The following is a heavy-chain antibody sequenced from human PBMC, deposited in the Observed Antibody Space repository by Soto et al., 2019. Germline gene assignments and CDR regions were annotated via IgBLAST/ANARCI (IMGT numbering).Heavy chain of an antibody. CDR3: VRHTAVSRDAFGL. D-gene: IGHD5-18*01. J-gene: IGHJ3*01. V-gene: IGHV5-10-1*01. CDR2: IDPSDSYT. Sequence: PGESLKISCKSSGDNLTSDTISWVRQMPEKGLEWVGRIDPSDSYTTYHPSLEGHVTISTDNSIATAYLQWSSLKASDTAMYFCVRHTAVSRDAFGLWGQGTMVTVSS. CDR1: GDNLTSDT.